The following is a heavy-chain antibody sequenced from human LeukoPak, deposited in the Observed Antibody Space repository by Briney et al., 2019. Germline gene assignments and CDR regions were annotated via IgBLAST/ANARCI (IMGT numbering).Heavy chain of an antibody. CDR3: ARDPVEITTTEFDY. J-gene: IGHJ4*02. CDR1: GYTLTELP. Sequence: ASVTVSCKVSGYTLTELPMHWVRQAPGKGLEWMGGFDPEDGETIYAQKFQGRVTMTEDTSTDTAYMELSRLRSDDTALYYCARDPVEITTTEFDYWGQGTLVTVSS. CDR2: FDPEDGET. V-gene: IGHV1-24*01. D-gene: IGHD5-24*01.